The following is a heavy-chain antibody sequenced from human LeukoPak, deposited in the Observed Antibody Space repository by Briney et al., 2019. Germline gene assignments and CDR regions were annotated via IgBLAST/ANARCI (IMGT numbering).Heavy chain of an antibody. CDR2: IYSGGST. J-gene: IGHJ6*03. CDR3: AKEGYSSGWYENYYYYMDV. D-gene: IGHD6-19*01. CDR1: GFTVSSNY. Sequence: GGSLRLSCAASGFTVSSNYMSWVRQAPGKGLEWVSVIYSGGSTYYADSVKGRFTISRDNSKNSLYLQMNSLRAEDTALYYCAKEGYSSGWYENYYYYMDVWGKGTTVTVSS. V-gene: IGHV3-53*05.